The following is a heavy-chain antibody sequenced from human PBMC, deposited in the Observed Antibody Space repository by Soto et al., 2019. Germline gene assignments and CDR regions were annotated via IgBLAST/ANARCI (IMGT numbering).Heavy chain of an antibody. J-gene: IGHJ6*03. CDR3: AKGFNSSSYYGSGSYSYYHYMDV. CDR2: ISGSGGST. D-gene: IGHD3-10*01. CDR1: GFTFSSYA. V-gene: IGHV3-23*01. Sequence: GRSLRLSCASSGFTFSSYAMSWFRQAPGKELEWVSAISGSGGSTYYADSVKGRFTISRDNSRNTLYLQMNSLRAEDTAVYYCAKGFNSSSYYGSGSYSYYHYMDVWGTGTTVTVSS.